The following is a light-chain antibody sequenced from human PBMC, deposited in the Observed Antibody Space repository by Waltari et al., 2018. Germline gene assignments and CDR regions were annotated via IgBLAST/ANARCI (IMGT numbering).Light chain of an antibody. V-gene: IGLV2-23*02. Sequence: QSALTQPASVSGSPGQSITISCTGTSSDVGFYNLVSWYQQHPDKAPKLMVYEVIERPSGGSTRFSGSKSGNTASLTISGRQAEDEADYYCGSYAGRNIWVFGGGTKVTVL. CDR1: SSDVGFYNL. J-gene: IGLJ3*02. CDR2: EVI. CDR3: GSYAGRNIWV.